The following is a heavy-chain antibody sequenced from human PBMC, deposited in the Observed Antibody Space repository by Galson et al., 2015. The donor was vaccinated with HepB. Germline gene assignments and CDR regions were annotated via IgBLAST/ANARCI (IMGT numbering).Heavy chain of an antibody. Sequence: SVKVSCKASGYTFTGYYMHWVRQAPGQGLEWMGRINPNSGGTNYAQKFQGRVTMTRDTSISTAYMELSRLRSDDTAVYYCARDVTTVTNYYYYGMDVWGQGTTVTVSS. D-gene: IGHD4-17*01. CDR1: GYTFTGYY. V-gene: IGHV1-2*06. J-gene: IGHJ6*02. CDR2: INPNSGGT. CDR3: ARDVTTVTNYYYYGMDV.